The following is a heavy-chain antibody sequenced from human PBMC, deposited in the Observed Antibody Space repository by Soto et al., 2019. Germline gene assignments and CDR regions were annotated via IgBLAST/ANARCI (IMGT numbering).Heavy chain of an antibody. V-gene: IGHV1-8*01. CDR2: MNPNSGNT. J-gene: IGHJ6*02. CDR1: GYTFTSYD. Sequence: ASVKVSCKASGYTFTSYDINWVRQATGQGLEWMGWMNPNSGNTGYAQKFQGRVTMTRNTSISTAYMELSSLRSEDTAVYYCARRGCSSSRYYYYYYGMDVWGQGTTVTAP. CDR3: ARRGCSSSRYYYYYYGMDV. D-gene: IGHD6-13*01.